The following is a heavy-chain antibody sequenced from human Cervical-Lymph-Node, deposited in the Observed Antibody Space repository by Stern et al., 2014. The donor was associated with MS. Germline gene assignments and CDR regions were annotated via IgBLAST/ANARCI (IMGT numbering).Heavy chain of an antibody. CDR2: ISHDGSKK. CDR3: AKDRGQQYLLNWFDS. J-gene: IGHJ5*01. Sequence: QVQLVQSGGGVVQPGRSLRVSCAASGFIFSSYGMHWVRQAPGKGLEWVAVISHDGSKKYYGDSVKGRFTISRDNSKNTLYLQMNSLRGEDTAVYYCAKDRGQQYLLNWFDSWGQGSLVTVSS. D-gene: IGHD6-13*01. CDR1: GFIFSSYG. V-gene: IGHV3-30*18.